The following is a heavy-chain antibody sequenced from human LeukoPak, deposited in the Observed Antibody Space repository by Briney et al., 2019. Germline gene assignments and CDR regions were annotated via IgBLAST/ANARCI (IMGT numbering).Heavy chain of an antibody. D-gene: IGHD3-22*01. J-gene: IGHJ5*02. CDR1: GGPLSSGSHC. CDR3: ARSVYYDSSGYYFPARWFDP. V-gene: IGHV4-61*02. CDR2: TYSSGST. Sequence: PSQTLSLTCTVSGGPLSSGSHCWSWLRQPAGKGLEWIGRTYSSGSTNYNPSLKRRVTISVDTSKNQFSLKLSSVTAADTAVYYCARSVYYDSSGYYFPARWFDPWGQGTLVSVTS.